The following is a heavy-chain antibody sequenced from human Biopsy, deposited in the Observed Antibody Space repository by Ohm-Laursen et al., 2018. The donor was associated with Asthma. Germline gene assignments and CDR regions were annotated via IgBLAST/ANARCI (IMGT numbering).Heavy chain of an antibody. CDR3: ARIPRRSGSYFVDY. J-gene: IGHJ4*02. V-gene: IGHV4-31*03. Sequence: TLSLTRPVSGDSITSGGCCWNWIRQHPGKGLEWIGYIHHSGTSYFNPSLKSRVSFSRDTSKNQFSLRLSSVTAADTAMYYCARIPRRSGSYFVDYWGQGTLVTVSS. CDR1: GDSITSGGCC. D-gene: IGHD3-22*01. CDR2: IHHSGTS.